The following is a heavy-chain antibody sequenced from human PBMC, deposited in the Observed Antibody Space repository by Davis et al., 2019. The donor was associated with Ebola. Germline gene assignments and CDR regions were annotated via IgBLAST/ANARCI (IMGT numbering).Heavy chain of an antibody. V-gene: IGHV5-10-1*01. CDR2: IDPSDSYT. CDR1: GYSFTSYW. J-gene: IGHJ6*02. CDR3: ASQKYYYYGMDV. Sequence: GESLRLSCKGSGYSFTSYWISWVRQMPGKGLEWMGRIDPSDSYTNYSPSFQGHVTISADKSISTAYLQWSSLKASDTAMYYCASQKYYYYGMDVWGQGTTVTVSS.